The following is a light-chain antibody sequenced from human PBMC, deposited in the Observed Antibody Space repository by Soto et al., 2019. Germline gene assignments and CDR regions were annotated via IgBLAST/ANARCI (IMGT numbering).Light chain of an antibody. V-gene: IGKV1-5*03. CDR1: QLISNW. CDR3: QQYNGFPFT. J-gene: IGKJ3*01. Sequence: DIHMTQSPSTLSASVGDRVTITCRASQLISNWLAWFQQKPGKAPNILIYKASKLEKGVPPRFSGSGSGTEFTLTIDSLQPDDFATHYCQQYNGFPFTFGPGTKVDMK. CDR2: KAS.